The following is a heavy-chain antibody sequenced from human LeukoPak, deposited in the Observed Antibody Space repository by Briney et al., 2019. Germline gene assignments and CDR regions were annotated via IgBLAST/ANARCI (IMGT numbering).Heavy chain of an antibody. D-gene: IGHD2-2*01. CDR1: GYTFTGFY. V-gene: IGHV1-2*02. CDR2: INPNSGGT. CDR3: ARGNLVVVPAAKRPFDY. J-gene: IGHJ4*02. Sequence: ASVKVSCKASGYTFTGFYMHWVRQVPGQGLEWMGWINPNSGGTNYAQKLQGRVTMTRDTSISTAYMELSRLRSDDTAVYYCARGNLVVVPAAKRPFDYWGQGTLVTVSS.